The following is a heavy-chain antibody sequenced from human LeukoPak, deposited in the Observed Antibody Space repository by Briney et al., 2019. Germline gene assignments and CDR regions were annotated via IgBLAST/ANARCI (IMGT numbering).Heavy chain of an antibody. CDR2: ISSDGSNK. CDR1: GFTFSSYV. D-gene: IGHD3-3*01. J-gene: IGHJ4*02. Sequence: GGSLRLSCTASGFTFSSYVMQWVRQVPGKGLEWVAVISSDGSNKYYTDSVKGRFTISRDNSKNTLYLQMNSLRAEDTAVYYCARDLPGITIFGAFEYWGQGTLVTVSS. CDR3: ARDLPGITIFGAFEY. V-gene: IGHV3-30*04.